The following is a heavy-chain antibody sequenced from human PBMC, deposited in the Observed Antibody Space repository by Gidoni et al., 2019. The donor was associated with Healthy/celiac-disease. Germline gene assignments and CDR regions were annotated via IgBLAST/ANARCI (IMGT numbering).Heavy chain of an antibody. Sequence: GLVKPSETLSLTCTVSGGSISSYYWSWIRQPAGKGLEWIGRIYTSGSTNYNPSLKSRVTMSVDTSKNQFSLKLSSVTAADTAVYYCASFTYYGSGSVFDYWGQGTLVTVSS. CDR2: IYTSGST. J-gene: IGHJ4*02. CDR1: GGSISSYY. D-gene: IGHD3-10*01. V-gene: IGHV4-4*07. CDR3: ASFTYYGSGSVFDY.